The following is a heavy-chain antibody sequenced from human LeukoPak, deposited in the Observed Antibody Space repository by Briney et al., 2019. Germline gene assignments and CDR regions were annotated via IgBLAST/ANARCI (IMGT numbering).Heavy chain of an antibody. CDR3: ARDQGGSSWLDY. Sequence: GALRLSCAASWFTLSCYSQNWGRQAPGEGLEWGSYISSSSNTIYYADSVKGRFTISRDNAKNSLYLQMNSLRVEDTAVYYCARDQGGSSWLDYWGQGTLVTVSS. CDR1: WFTLSCYS. CDR2: ISSSSNTI. J-gene: IGHJ4*02. V-gene: IGHV3-48*01. D-gene: IGHD6-13*01.